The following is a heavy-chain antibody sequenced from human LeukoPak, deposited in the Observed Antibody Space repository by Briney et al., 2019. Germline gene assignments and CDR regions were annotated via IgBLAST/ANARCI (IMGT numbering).Heavy chain of an antibody. Sequence: GGSLRLSCAASGFTLSSYEMNWVRQAPGKGLEWVSYISSSGTTIYYADSVKGRFTISRDNSKNTLYLQMNSLRAEDTAVYYCARAVQIYKKDYWGQGTLVTVSS. CDR2: ISSSGTTI. CDR1: GFTLSSYE. J-gene: IGHJ4*02. CDR3: ARAVQIYKKDY. D-gene: IGHD1-1*01. V-gene: IGHV3-48*03.